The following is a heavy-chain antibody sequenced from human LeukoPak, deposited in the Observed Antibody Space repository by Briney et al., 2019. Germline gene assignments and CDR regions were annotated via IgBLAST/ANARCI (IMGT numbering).Heavy chain of an antibody. V-gene: IGHV3-23*01. J-gene: IGHJ4*02. Sequence: GGSLRLSCAASGFTFSSYAMSWVRQAPGKGLEWVSAISGSGGSTYYADSVKGRFTISRDNSKNPLYLQMNSLRADDTAVYYCAEGYDFWSGYYPYYFDYWGQGTLVTVSS. CDR3: AEGYDFWSGYYPYYFDY. CDR2: ISGSGGST. CDR1: GFTFSSYA. D-gene: IGHD3-3*01.